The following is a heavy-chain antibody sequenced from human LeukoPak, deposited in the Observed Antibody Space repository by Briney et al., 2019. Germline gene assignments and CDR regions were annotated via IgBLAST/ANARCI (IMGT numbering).Heavy chain of an antibody. Sequence: PSQTLSLTCAVSGYSISSGYYWGWIRQPPGKGLEWIGSIYHSGSTYYNPSLKSRVTISVDTSKNQFSLKLSSVTAADTAVYYCARDLGYCSSTSCLEAGFDPWGQGTLVTVSS. D-gene: IGHD2-2*01. CDR2: IYHSGST. CDR3: ARDLGYCSSTSCLEAGFDP. V-gene: IGHV4-38-2*02. J-gene: IGHJ5*02. CDR1: GYSISSGYY.